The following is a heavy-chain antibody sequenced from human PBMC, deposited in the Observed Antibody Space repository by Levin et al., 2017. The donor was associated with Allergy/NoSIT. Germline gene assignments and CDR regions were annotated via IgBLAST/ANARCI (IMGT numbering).Heavy chain of an antibody. CDR1: GGSISSYY. J-gene: IGHJ4*02. CDR3: ARGAQYYYDSSGYYPLFDY. CDR2: IYYSGST. Sequence: SSETLSLTCTVSGGSISSYYWSWIRQPPGKGLEWIGYIYYSGSTNYNPSLKSRVTISVDTSKNQFSLKLSSVTAADTAVYYCARGAQYYYDSSGYYPLFDYWGQGTLVTVSS. V-gene: IGHV4-59*01. D-gene: IGHD3-22*01.